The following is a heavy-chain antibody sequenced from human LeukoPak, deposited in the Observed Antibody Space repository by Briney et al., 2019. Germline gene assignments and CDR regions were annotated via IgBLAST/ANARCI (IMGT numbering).Heavy chain of an antibody. V-gene: IGHV3-23*01. CDR3: AKNRDSSGWYFDY. CDR2: ISDHGGTT. J-gene: IGHJ4*02. CDR1: GFSFRNYA. Sequence: PGGSLRLSCAASGFSFRNYAMSWVRQAPGRGLEWVSLISDHGGTTYYSESVKGRFTISRDNSNNTVFLQMNSLRAEDTAVYYCAKNRDSSGWYFDYWGREPWSPSPQ. D-gene: IGHD6-19*01.